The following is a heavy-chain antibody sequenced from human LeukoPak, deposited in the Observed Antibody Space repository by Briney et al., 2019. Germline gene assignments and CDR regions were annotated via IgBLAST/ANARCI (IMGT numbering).Heavy chain of an antibody. CDR1: GYTFTGYH. CDR3: ARDSIFGVVYYYYYYMDV. V-gene: IGHV1-2*02. D-gene: IGHD3-3*01. Sequence: GASVKVSCKASGYTFTGYHMHWVRQAPRQGLEWMGWINPNSGGTNYAQKFQGRVTMTRDTSISTAYMELSRLRSDDTAVYYCARDSIFGVVYYYYYYMDVWGKGTTVTVSS. J-gene: IGHJ6*03. CDR2: INPNSGGT.